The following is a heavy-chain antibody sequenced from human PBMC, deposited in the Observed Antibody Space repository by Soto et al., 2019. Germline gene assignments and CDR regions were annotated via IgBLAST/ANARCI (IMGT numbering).Heavy chain of an antibody. CDR3: ARSVVVAAKAPHY. CDR2: IIPIFGTA. CDR1: GGTFSSYA. D-gene: IGHD2-15*01. Sequence: SVKVSCKASGGTFSSYASSWVRQAPGQGLEWMGGIIPIFGTANYAQKFQGRVTINADQSTSTTYMELSSLRSEDTAVYYCARSVVVAAKAPHYLGQGTLVTVSS. V-gene: IGHV1-69*13. J-gene: IGHJ4*02.